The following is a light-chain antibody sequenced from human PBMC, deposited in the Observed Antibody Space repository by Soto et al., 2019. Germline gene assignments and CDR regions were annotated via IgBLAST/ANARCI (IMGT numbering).Light chain of an antibody. Sequence: QSVLTQPASVSGTPGHSISFSCTGMSSDVGGSNYVSWYQQHPCKAPRLIIFDVNNRPSGVSPRLSGSKSGNPASLTISGLQAEDEAHYFCSSYRRGPLYVFGTGTKVPVL. CDR2: DVN. V-gene: IGLV2-14*03. CDR3: SSYRRGPLYV. CDR1: SSDVGGSNY. J-gene: IGLJ1*01.